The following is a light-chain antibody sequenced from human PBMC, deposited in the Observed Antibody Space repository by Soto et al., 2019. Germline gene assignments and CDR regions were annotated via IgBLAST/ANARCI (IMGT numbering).Light chain of an antibody. V-gene: IGKV3-20*01. Sequence: EIVMTQSPATLSVAPGGGATLSCGASQSISDTLAWYQQKPGQAPRLLIYSASRGATGFPARFSGSGSGTDFTLTISRLEPEDFAVYYCHQYGSSSWTFGQGTKVDIK. J-gene: IGKJ1*01. CDR1: QSISDT. CDR2: SAS. CDR3: HQYGSSSWT.